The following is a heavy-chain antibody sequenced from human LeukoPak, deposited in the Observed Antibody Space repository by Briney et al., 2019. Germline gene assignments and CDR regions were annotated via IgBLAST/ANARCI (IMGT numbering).Heavy chain of an antibody. CDR1: GYTFTSYG. J-gene: IGHJ4*02. V-gene: IGHV1-18*01. Sequence: ASVKVSCKASGYTFTSYGISWVRQAPGQGLEWMGWISAYNGNTNYAQKLQGRVTMTTDTSTSTAYMELSRLRSDDTAVYYCAGSSGWYSPFDYWGQGTLVTVSS. D-gene: IGHD6-19*01. CDR3: AGSSGWYSPFDY. CDR2: ISAYNGNT.